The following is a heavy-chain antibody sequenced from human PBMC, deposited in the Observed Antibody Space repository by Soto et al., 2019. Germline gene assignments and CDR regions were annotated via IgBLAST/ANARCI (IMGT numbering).Heavy chain of an antibody. CDR1: GGSISSYY. CDR3: ARHGYSSGWYFDY. V-gene: IGHV4-59*08. CDR2: IYYSGST. D-gene: IGHD6-19*01. J-gene: IGHJ4*02. Sequence: SETLSLTCTVSGGSISSYYWSWIRQPPGKGLEWIGYIYYSGSTNYNPSLKSRVTISVDTSKNQFSLKLSSVTAADTAVYYCARHGYSSGWYFDYWGQGTLVTVSS.